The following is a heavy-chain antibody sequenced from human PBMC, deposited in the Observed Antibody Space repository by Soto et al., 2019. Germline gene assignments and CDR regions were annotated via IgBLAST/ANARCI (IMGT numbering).Heavy chain of an antibody. CDR3: ARDGIQLWFNWFDP. V-gene: IGHV1-3*01. D-gene: IGHD5-18*01. CDR1: GGTFSSYA. Sequence: ASVKVSCKASGGTFSSYAMSWVRQAPGQGLEWMGWINASNGTTKYSQKFQGRVTITRDTSASTAYTELSSLRSEDTAVYYCARDGIQLWFNWFDPWGQGTLVTVSS. CDR2: INASNGTT. J-gene: IGHJ5*02.